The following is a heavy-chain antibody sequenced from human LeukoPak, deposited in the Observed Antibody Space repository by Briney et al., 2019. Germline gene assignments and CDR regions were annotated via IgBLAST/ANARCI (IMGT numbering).Heavy chain of an antibody. J-gene: IGHJ4*02. D-gene: IGHD6-13*01. CDR1: GGSISSYY. CDR2: IYYSGST. CDR3: ARNGVEQQLVYFDY. Sequence: PSETLSLTCTASGGSISSYYWSWIRQPPGKGLEWIGYIYYSGSTNYNPSLKSRVTISVDTSKNQFSLKLSSVTAADTAVYYCARNGVEQQLVYFDYWGQGTLVTDPS. V-gene: IGHV4-59*01.